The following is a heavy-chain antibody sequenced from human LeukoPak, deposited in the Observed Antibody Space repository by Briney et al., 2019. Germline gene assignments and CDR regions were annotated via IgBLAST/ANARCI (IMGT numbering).Heavy chain of an antibody. CDR3: ARGLLFTTTKYYFDY. J-gene: IGHJ4*02. V-gene: IGHV1-2*02. CDR2: INPNSGGT. CDR1: GYTFTGYY. D-gene: IGHD2/OR15-2a*01. Sequence: ASVKVSCKASGYTFTGYYMHWVRQAPGQGLEWMGWINPNSGGTNYAQKFQGRVTMTRDTSISTAYMELSRLRSDDTAVYYCARGLLFTTTKYYFDYWGQGTLVTVSS.